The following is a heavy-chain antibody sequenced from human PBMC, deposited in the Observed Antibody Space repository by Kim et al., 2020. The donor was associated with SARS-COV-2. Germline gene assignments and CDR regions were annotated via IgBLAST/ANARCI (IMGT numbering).Heavy chain of an antibody. CDR2: ISYDGSNK. CDR3: ARDAIIITGYSSGWYGMSGEMGSYYFDY. J-gene: IGHJ4*02. CDR1: GFTFSSYA. D-gene: IGHD6-19*01. V-gene: IGHV3-30*04. Sequence: GGSLRLSCAASGFTFSSYAMHWVRQAPGKGLEWVAVISYDGSNKYYADSVKGRFTISRDNSKNTLYLQMNSLRAEDTAVYYCARDAIIITGYSSGWYGMSGEMGSYYFDYWGQGTLVTVSS.